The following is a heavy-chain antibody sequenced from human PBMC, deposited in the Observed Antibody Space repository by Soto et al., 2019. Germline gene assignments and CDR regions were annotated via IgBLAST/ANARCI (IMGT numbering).Heavy chain of an antibody. J-gene: IGHJ6*02. V-gene: IGHV3-48*03. CDR1: GFTFSSYE. CDR2: ISSSGSTI. Sequence: EVQLVESGGGLVQPGGSLRLSCADSGFTFSSYEMNWVRQAPGKGLEWGSYISSSGSTIYYADSVKGRFTISRDNAKNSLYLQMNSLRAEDTAVYYCAREYSSSDYYYYGMDVWGQGTTVTVSS. D-gene: IGHD6-6*01. CDR3: AREYSSSDYYYYGMDV.